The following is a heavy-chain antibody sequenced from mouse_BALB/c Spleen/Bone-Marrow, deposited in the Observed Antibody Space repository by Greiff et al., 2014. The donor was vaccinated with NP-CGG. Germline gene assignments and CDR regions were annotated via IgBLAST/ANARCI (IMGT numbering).Heavy chain of an antibody. Sequence: EVQRVESGGGLVQPKGLLKLSRAASGFTFNTFAMNWARQAPGKGLEWVARIRSKSNNFAAYYADPVKDRFTISRDDSQSMLYLQMNNLKTEDTAMYYCVRGIYYYGSNYKNSAMDYWGQGTSVTVSS. CDR3: VRGIYYYGSNYKNSAMDY. D-gene: IGHD1-1*01. J-gene: IGHJ4*01. CDR1: GFTFNTFA. V-gene: IGHV10-1*02. CDR2: IRSKSNNFAA.